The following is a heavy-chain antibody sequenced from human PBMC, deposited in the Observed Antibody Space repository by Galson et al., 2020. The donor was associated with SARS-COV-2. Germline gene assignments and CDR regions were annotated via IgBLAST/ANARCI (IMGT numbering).Heavy chain of an antibody. CDR1: KFTFCNYV. CDR3: TRDYGDSYFDS. V-gene: IGHV3-23*01. CDR2: ISGSGDNT. Sequence: GGSLRLSCAASKFTFCNYVMTWVRQAPGKGLEWVSAISGSGDNTYYADSVKGRFTISRDTSKSTLYLQMNSLRAEDTAVYYCTRDYGDSYFDSWGQGTLVTVSS. J-gene: IGHJ4*02. D-gene: IGHD4-17*01.